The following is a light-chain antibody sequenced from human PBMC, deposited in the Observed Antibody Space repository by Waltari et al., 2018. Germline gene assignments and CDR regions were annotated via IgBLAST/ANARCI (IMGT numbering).Light chain of an antibody. V-gene: IGKV4-1*01. Sequence: DIVMTQSPDSLAVSLGERATINCKSSQSVLYSSNNKNYLACYQQKPGQPPKLLIYWASNRESGVPDRFSGSGSGTDFTLTISSLQAEDVAVYYCQQYYSTLRAFGQGTKVEIK. J-gene: IGKJ1*01. CDR2: WAS. CDR3: QQYYSTLRA. CDR1: QSVLYSSNNKNY.